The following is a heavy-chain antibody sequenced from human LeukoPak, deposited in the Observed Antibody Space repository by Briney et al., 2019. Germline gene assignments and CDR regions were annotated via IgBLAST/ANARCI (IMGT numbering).Heavy chain of an antibody. CDR3: ARVPHINSSGWDFDY. V-gene: IGHV3-21*01. Sequence: GGSLSLTCAASGFTFSSYSMNWVRQPPGKGLEWVSSINSSSSYIYYADSVKGRFTISRDNAKNSLYLQMNSLSAEDTAVYYCARVPHINSSGWDFDYWGQGTLVTVSS. CDR2: INSSSSYI. CDR1: GFTFSSYS. J-gene: IGHJ4*02. D-gene: IGHD6-19*01.